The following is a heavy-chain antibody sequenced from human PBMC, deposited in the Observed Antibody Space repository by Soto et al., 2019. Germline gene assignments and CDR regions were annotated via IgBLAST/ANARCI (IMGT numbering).Heavy chain of an antibody. D-gene: IGHD6-6*01. Sequence: SVKVSCKASGCTFSSYAITWVRQAPGQGLEWMGGIIPIFGTANYAQKFQGRVTITADESTSTAYMELSSLRSGDTAVYYCARDPFTRIAACPDLYYYYGMDVWGQGTTVTVSS. CDR3: ARDPFTRIAACPDLYYYYGMDV. V-gene: IGHV1-69*13. CDR1: GCTFSSYA. J-gene: IGHJ6*02. CDR2: IIPIFGTA.